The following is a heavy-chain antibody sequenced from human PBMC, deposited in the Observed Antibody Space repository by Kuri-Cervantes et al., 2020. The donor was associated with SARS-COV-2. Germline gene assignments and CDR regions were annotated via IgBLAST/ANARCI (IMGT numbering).Heavy chain of an antibody. J-gene: IGHJ4*02. Sequence: GGSLRLSCAASGFTFSSYGMHWVRQAPGKGLERVAFIRYDGSNKYYADSVKGRFTISRDNAKNTLYLQMNSLRAEDTAVYYCARMWCNTVTDFDYWGQGTLVTVSS. CDR2: IRYDGSNK. V-gene: IGHV3-30*02. CDR1: GFTFSSYG. D-gene: IGHD4-11*01. CDR3: ARMWCNTVTDFDY.